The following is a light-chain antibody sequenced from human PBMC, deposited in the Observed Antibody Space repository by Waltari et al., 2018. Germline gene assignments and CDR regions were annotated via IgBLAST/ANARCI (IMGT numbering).Light chain of an antibody. V-gene: IGKV3-11*01. CDR2: DAS. CDR3: QHRVNWPWT. Sequence: EVVLTQSPATLSLSPGERVTLPCRASQNLNNYLLWYQQKPGQAPRLLIYDASIRAIGIPARFSGSGSGTDFTLTISSLEPEDFAVYYCQHRVNWPWTFGQGTKVEIK. CDR1: QNLNNY. J-gene: IGKJ1*01.